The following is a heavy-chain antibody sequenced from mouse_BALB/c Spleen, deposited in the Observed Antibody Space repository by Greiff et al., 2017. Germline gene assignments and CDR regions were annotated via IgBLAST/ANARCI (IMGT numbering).Heavy chain of an antibody. D-gene: IGHD2-4*01. CDR3: ARAGLRPFAY. J-gene: IGHJ3*01. CDR2: INSNGGST. V-gene: IGHV5-6-3*01. Sequence: EVMLVESGGGLVQPGGSLKLSCAASGFTFSSYGMSWVRQTPDKRLELVATINSNGGSTYYPDSVKGRFTISRDNAKNTLYLQMSSLKSEDTAMYYCARAGLRPFAYWGQGTLVTVSA. CDR1: GFTFSSYG.